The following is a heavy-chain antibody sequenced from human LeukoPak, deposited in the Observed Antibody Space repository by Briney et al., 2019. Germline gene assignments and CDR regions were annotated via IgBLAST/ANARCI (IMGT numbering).Heavy chain of an antibody. CDR2: INWNGGST. J-gene: IGHJ4*02. Sequence: GGSLRLSCVASGFTSSSYAMSWVRQAPGKGLEWVSGINWNGGSTGYADSVKGRFTISRDNAKNSLYLQMNSLRAEDTAVYYCARVVCSSTSCATVDYWGQGTLVTVSS. CDR1: GFTSSSYA. V-gene: IGHV3-20*04. CDR3: ARVVCSSTSCATVDY. D-gene: IGHD2-2*01.